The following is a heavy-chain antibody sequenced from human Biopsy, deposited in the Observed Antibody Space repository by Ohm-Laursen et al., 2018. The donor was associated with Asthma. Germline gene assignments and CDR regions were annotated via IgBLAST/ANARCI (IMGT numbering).Heavy chain of an antibody. J-gene: IGHJ1*01. D-gene: IGHD6-19*01. CDR1: GGSISSDDYY. Sequence: GTLSLTCTVSGGSISSDDYYWSWIRQPPGKGLEWIGEINYRGDTNYNPSLESRVSISVDTSTYHFSLRLNSVTAADTAVYYCVRGEEVAGTYFKDWDQGTLVTVSS. CDR2: INYRGDT. V-gene: IGHV4-61*03. CDR3: VRGEEVAGTYFKD.